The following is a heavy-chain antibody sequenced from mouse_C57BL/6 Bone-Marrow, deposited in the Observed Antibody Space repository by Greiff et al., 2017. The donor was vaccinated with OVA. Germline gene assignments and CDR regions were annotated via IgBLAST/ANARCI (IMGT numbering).Heavy chain of an antibody. CDR3: ARGDYDRGAWFAY. CDR2: ISDGGSYT. D-gene: IGHD2-4*01. J-gene: IGHJ3*01. Sequence: EVKLVESGGGLVKPGGSLKLSCAASGFTFSSYAMSWVRQTPEKRLEWVATISDGGSYTYYPDNVKGRFTISRDNAKNNLYLQMSHLKSEDTAMYYGARGDYDRGAWFAYWGQGTLVTVSA. CDR1: GFTFSSYA. V-gene: IGHV5-4*03.